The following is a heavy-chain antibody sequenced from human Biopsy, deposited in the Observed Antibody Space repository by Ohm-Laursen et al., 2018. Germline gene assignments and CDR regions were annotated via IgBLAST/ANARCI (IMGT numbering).Heavy chain of an antibody. Sequence: TQTLTLTCAFSGFSLTSRGEGVGWLRQPPGKAPEWLALIYWDDDKFYNPSLESRLTITKDTSKNQVLLIMTNMDPVDTATYFCMHRRMTPSEFDYWGQGTLVTVSS. CDR3: MHRRMTPSEFDY. J-gene: IGHJ4*02. V-gene: IGHV2-5*02. CDR2: IYWDDDK. CDR1: GFSLTSRGEG.